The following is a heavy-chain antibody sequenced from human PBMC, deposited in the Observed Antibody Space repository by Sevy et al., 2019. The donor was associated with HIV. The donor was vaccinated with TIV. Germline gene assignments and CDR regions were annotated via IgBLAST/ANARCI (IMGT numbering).Heavy chain of an antibody. D-gene: IGHD6-13*01. V-gene: IGHV3-74*01. J-gene: IGHJ4*02. Sequence: GGSLRLSCAASGFTFSSYWMHWVRQAPGKGLVWLSRIYVDGRTASYADSVKGRFAISRDNAKNTLYLQMNSLRDEDTAVYYCGRVPVAAAGTGIDYWGQGTLVTVPS. CDR1: GFTFSSYW. CDR3: GRVPVAAAGTGIDY. CDR2: IYVDGRTA.